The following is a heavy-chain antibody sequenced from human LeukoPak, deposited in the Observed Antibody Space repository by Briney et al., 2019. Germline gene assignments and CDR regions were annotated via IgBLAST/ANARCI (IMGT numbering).Heavy chain of an antibody. CDR2: IWYDGSNK. Sequence: RGSLRLSCAASGFTFSSYGMPWVRQAPGKGLEWVAVIWYDGSNKYYADSVKGRFTISRDNSKNTLYLQMNSLRAEDTAVYYCASTTRYSSGWYLPTTFDYWGQGTLVTVSS. CDR3: ASTTRYSSGWYLPTTFDY. J-gene: IGHJ4*02. D-gene: IGHD6-19*01. V-gene: IGHV3-33*01. CDR1: GFTFSSYG.